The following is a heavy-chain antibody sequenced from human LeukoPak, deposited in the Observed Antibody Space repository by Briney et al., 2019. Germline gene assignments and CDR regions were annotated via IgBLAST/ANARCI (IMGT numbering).Heavy chain of an antibody. D-gene: IGHD3-22*01. CDR2: ISSSSGYM. V-gene: IGHV3-21*01. CDR1: GFTFSSCS. Sequence: PGGSLRLSCAASGFTFSSCSMNWVRQAPGKGLEWVSSISSSSGYMYYADSVKGRFTISRDNSKNSVYLQMNSLRAEDTAVYYCARGLSRRGLMVVDDAFDIWGQGTMVTVSS. CDR3: ARGLSRRGLMVVDDAFDI. J-gene: IGHJ3*02.